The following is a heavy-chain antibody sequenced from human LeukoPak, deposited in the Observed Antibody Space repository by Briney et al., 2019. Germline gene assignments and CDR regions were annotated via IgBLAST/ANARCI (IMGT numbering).Heavy chain of an antibody. CDR1: GLNVSSNY. D-gene: IGHD2-21*01. J-gene: IGHJ4*02. Sequence: GGSLRLSCAASGLNVSSNYMSWVRQAPGKGLEWVSVIYSGGSIYYAESVRGRFTIPRDNSKNTLYLHMKSLRAEDAAVYYCAKAPVTSCRGAYCYPFDSWGQGTVVTVSS. V-gene: IGHV3-53*01. CDR2: IYSGGSI. CDR3: AKAPVTSCRGAYCYPFDS.